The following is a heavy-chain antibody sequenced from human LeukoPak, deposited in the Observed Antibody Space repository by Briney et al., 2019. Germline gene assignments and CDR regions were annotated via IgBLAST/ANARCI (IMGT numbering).Heavy chain of an antibody. J-gene: IGHJ4*02. CDR3: ARGRSYAFDFDS. D-gene: IGHD3-16*01. V-gene: IGHV4-61*01. Sequence: SETLSLTCAISGVSINTCCYYWSWIRQPPGKGLEWIGYKYYSGSTRYNSSLRIRLTISLDTSKNQFSLRLSSVTAADTAVYYCARGRSYAFDFDSWGRGTLVIVSS. CDR2: KYYSGST. CDR1: GVSINTCCYY.